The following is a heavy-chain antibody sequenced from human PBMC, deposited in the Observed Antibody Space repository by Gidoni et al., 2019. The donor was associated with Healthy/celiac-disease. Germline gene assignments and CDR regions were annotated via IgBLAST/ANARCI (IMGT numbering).Heavy chain of an antibody. D-gene: IGHD5-18*01. Sequence: EVQLVESGGGLVQPGGSLRLSCAASGFTFSSYWMSWVRQAPGKGLEWVANIKQDGSEKYYVDSVKGRFTISRDNANNSLYLQMNSLRAEDTAVYYCARAPPRGYSYGLPFDYWGQGTLVTVSS. J-gene: IGHJ4*02. CDR2: IKQDGSEK. CDR3: ARAPPRGYSYGLPFDY. V-gene: IGHV3-7*03. CDR1: GFTFSSYW.